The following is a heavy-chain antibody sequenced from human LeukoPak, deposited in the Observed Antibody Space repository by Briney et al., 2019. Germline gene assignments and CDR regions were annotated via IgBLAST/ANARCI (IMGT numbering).Heavy chain of an antibody. CDR3: AKVTEDPYYFDY. CDR1: GFTFSNYG. J-gene: IGHJ4*02. Sequence: PGGSLRLFCAASGFTFSNYGMHWVRQAPGKGLEWVAFIRYDGSNKYYADSVKGRFTISRDNSKNTLYLQMNSLRAEDTAVYYCAKVTEDPYYFDYWGQGTLVTVSS. V-gene: IGHV3-30*02. CDR2: IRYDGSNK.